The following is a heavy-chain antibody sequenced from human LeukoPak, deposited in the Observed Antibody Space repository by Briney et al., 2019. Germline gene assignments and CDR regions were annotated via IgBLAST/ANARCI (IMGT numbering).Heavy chain of an antibody. Sequence: PGGSLRLSCAASGFTFTNYAMTWVRQAPRKGLEWVSGISEGVGNTYYADSVKGRFTISRDHSKNTLYLQMNSLRAEDTALYYCAKREKGTTGRFFDYWGQGTLVTVSS. CDR3: AKREKGTTGRFFDY. D-gene: IGHD4-17*01. CDR1: GFTFTNYA. CDR2: ISEGVGNT. J-gene: IGHJ4*02. V-gene: IGHV3-23*01.